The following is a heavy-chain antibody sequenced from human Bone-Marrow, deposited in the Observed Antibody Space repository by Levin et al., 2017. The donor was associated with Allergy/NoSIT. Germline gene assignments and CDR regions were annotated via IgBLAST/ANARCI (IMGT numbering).Heavy chain of an antibody. CDR1: GYSFTSYW. Sequence: GGSLRLSCKGSGYSFTSYWIGWVRQMPGKGLEWMGIIYPGDSDTRYSPSFQGQVTISADKSISTAYLQWSSLKASDTAMYYCARLGGGDYYGSGSILSPWFDPWGQGTLVTVSS. CDR3: ARLGGGDYYGSGSILSPWFDP. J-gene: IGHJ5*02. D-gene: IGHD3-10*01. V-gene: IGHV5-51*01. CDR2: IYPGDSDT.